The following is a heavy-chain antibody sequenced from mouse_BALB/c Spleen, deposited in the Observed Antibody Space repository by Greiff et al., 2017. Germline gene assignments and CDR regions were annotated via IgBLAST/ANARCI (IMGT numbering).Heavy chain of an antibody. CDR1: GFTFSSYT. CDR2: ISSGGSYT. Sequence: EVHLVESGGGLVKPGGSLKLSCAASGFTFSSYTMSWVRQTPEKRLEWVATISSGGSYTYYPDSVKGRFTISRDNAKNTLYLQMSSLKSEDTAMYYCTREGVGLRFAYWGQGTLVTVSA. J-gene: IGHJ3*01. CDR3: TREGVGLRFAY. D-gene: IGHD2-13*01. V-gene: IGHV5-6-4*01.